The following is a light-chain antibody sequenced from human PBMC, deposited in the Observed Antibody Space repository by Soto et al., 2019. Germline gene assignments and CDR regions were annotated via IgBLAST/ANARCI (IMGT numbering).Light chain of an antibody. CDR1: QTSTRW. V-gene: IGKV1-5*01. CDR3: QQYNSYSWT. Sequence: SQMTQSPSTLSASVGDRVTITCRASQTSTRWMAWYQQKPGKAPKLLIYDASTLESGVPSRFSGSRSGTEFTLTISSLQPHDFATYYCQQYNSYSWTFGQGTKVDIK. CDR2: DAS. J-gene: IGKJ1*01.